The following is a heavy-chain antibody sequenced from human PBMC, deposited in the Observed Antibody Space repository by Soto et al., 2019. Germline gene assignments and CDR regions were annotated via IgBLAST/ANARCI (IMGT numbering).Heavy chain of an antibody. V-gene: IGHV3-23*01. J-gene: IGHJ4*02. D-gene: IGHD3-22*01. CDR2: IGGSGGDT. Sequence: PGVSLRLSCAASGFTFSIYAMSWVRQAPGKGLEWVSTIGGSGGDTTYADFVRGRFTVSRDNSRNTLYLQMNSLRAEDTAIYYCAKDAPGSGWLSDYWGRGTLVTVSS. CDR3: AKDAPGSGWLSDY. CDR1: GFTFSIYA.